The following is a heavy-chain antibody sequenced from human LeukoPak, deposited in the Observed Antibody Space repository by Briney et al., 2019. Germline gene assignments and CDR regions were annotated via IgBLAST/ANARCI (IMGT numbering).Heavy chain of an antibody. D-gene: IGHD6-19*01. J-gene: IGHJ3*02. CDR2: ISSSSSYI. CDR3: ARDRAYSSGWRSDAFDI. Sequence: GSLRLSCAASGFTFSSYSMNWVRQAPGKGLEWVSSISSSSSYIYYADSVKGRFTVSRDNAKNSLYLQMNSLRAEDTAVYYCARDRAYSSGWRSDAFDIWGQGTMVTVSS. V-gene: IGHV3-21*01. CDR1: GFTFSSYS.